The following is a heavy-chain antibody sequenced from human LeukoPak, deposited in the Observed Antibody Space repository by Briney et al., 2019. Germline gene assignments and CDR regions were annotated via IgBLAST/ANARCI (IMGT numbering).Heavy chain of an antibody. CDR3: ARDRCGGGSCHYYFDY. D-gene: IGHD2-15*01. CDR2: ISYDGNNK. CDR1: GFTFSSYA. J-gene: IGHJ4*02. Sequence: PGGSLRLSCAASGFTFSSYAMYWVRQAPGTGLEWVAVISYDGNNKYYADSVKGRFTISRDNSKNTLYLQMNSLRADDTAVYFCARDRCGGGSCHYYFDYWGQGTLVTVSS. V-gene: IGHV3-30-3*01.